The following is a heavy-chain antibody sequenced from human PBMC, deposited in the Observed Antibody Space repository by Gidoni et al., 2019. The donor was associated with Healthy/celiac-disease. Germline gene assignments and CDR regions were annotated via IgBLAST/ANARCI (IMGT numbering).Heavy chain of an antibody. CDR1: GFNVSYNH. CDR3: ARESNYYGSGSQFDY. CDR2: FYSGGST. D-gene: IGHD3-10*01. J-gene: IGHJ4*02. Sequence: EVQLVESGGGLIQPGGSLRLSCAASGFNVSYNHMNWVRQAAGKGLEWVSVFYSGGSTYYADSVKGRFTIAKDNSKNTLYLQMNSLRAEDTAVYYCARESNYYGSGSQFDYWGQGTLVTVSS. V-gene: IGHV3-53*01.